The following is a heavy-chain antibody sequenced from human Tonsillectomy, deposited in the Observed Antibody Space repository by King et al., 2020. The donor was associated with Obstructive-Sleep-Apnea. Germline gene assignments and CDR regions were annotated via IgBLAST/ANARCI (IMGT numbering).Heavy chain of an antibody. CDR2: ISYDGSNK. CDR1: GFTFSSYA. Sequence: VQLVESGGGVVQPGRSLRLSCAASGFTFSSYAMHWVRQAPGKGLEWVAVISYDGSNKYYTNSVKGRFSISRDNSKNTLYLQMNSLRPGDTAMYYCARDFTMIMFGGVIVDWGQGTLVTVSS. J-gene: IGHJ4*02. V-gene: IGHV3-30*14. CDR3: ARDFTMIMFGGVIVD. D-gene: IGHD3-16*02.